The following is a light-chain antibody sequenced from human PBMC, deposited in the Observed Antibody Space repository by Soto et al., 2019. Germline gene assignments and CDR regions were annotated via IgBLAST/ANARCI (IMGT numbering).Light chain of an antibody. CDR3: QHYDDVLAT. CDR2: DAS. Sequence: DIQLTQSPSSLSASVGETVTVTCQASQDISVYLNWYQEKPGKAPTLFIYDASNLKTGVPSRFSGLGSGTHFTLTISNLQPEDIATYFCQHYDDVLATFGGGTKVDIK. V-gene: IGKV1-33*01. CDR1: QDISVY. J-gene: IGKJ4*01.